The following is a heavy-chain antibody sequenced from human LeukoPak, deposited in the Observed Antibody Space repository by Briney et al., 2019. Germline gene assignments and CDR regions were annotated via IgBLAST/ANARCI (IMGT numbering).Heavy chain of an antibody. CDR1: GYSFTRYW. J-gene: IGHJ4*02. V-gene: IGHV5-10-1*01. CDR3: ARHGGYGDYDISAY. CDR2: IDPSDSYT. Sequence: GESLKISCKASGYSFTRYWISWVRQMPGKGLEWMGRIDPSDSYTNYSPSFQGHVTISADKSISTAYLQWRSLKASDTAMYYCARHGGYGDYDISAYWGQGTLVTVSS. D-gene: IGHD4-17*01.